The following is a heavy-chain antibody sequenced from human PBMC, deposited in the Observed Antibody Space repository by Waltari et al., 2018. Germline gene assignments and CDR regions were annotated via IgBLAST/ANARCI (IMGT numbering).Heavy chain of an antibody. Sequence: QLQLQESGRGLVKPSETLSLTCSVSGGSISSSSYFWGWTRQPPGQGLEWIGSVYYTGTTNYTPSFEGRLTISIDTSKNQFSLKLTSVTAADTAVYYCTKRTALDGMDVWGQGATVTVSS. V-gene: IGHV4-39*01. CDR3: TKRTALDGMDV. CDR1: GGSISSSSYF. CDR2: VYYTGTT. D-gene: IGHD5-18*01. J-gene: IGHJ6*02.